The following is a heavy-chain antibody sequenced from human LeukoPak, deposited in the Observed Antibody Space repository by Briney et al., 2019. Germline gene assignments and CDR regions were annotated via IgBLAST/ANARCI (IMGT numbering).Heavy chain of an antibody. V-gene: IGHV3-53*01. CDR2: IYNGGGT. D-gene: IGHD3-16*01. CDR1: GFIVTSNY. CDR3: ARDWATALHY. Sequence: GGSLRLSCAVSGFIVTSNYMNWVRQAPGKGLEWVSVIYNGGGTPYADSVKGRFTISRDNSKSTLYLQMNSLRVEDTAVYYCARDWATALHYWGQGTLVTVSS. J-gene: IGHJ4*02.